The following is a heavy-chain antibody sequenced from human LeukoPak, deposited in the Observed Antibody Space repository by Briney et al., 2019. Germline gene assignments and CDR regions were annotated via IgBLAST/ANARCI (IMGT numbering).Heavy chain of an antibody. CDR1: GGSISSSSYY. CDR2: IYYSGST. J-gene: IGHJ4*02. D-gene: IGHD3-3*01. CDR3: ARHAGSYDFWSGYYFSFDY. Sequence: PSETLSLTCTVSGGSISSSSYYWGWIRQPPGQGLEWIGSIYYSGSTYYNPSLKSRVTISVDTSKNQFSLKLSSVTAADTAVYYCARHAGSYDFWSGYYFSFDYWGQGTLVTVSS. V-gene: IGHV4-39*01.